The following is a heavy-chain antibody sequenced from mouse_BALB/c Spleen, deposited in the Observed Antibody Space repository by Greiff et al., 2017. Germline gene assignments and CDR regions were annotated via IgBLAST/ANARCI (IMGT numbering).Heavy chain of an antibody. V-gene: IGHV1-5*01. CDR1: GYSFTSYW. CDR3: TRGVTTVVATDY. D-gene: IGHD1-1*01. CDR2: IYPGNSDT. Sequence: VQLQQSGTVLARPGASVKMSCKASGYSFTSYWMHWVKQRPGQGLEWIGAIYPGNSDTSYNQKFKGKAKLTAVTSASTAYMELSSLTNEDSAVYYCTRGVTTVVATDYWGQGTTLTVSS. J-gene: IGHJ2*01.